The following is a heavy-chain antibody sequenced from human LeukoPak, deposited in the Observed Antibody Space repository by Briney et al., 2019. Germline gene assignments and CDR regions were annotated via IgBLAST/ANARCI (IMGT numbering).Heavy chain of an antibody. J-gene: IGHJ3*02. Sequence: GGSLRLSCAASGFTFSSYAMSWVRQAPGKGLEWVSAISGSGGSTYYADSVKGRFTISRDNSKNTLYLQMNSLRAEDTAVYYCARDSSLVPAALDAFDIWGQGTMVTVSS. D-gene: IGHD2-2*01. CDR2: ISGSGGST. CDR1: GFTFSSYA. CDR3: ARDSSLVPAALDAFDI. V-gene: IGHV3-23*01.